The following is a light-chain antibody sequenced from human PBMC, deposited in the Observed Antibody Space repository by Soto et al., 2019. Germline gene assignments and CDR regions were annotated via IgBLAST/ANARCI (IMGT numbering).Light chain of an antibody. CDR2: DAS. Sequence: DIQMTQSPSTLSASVGDRVTITCRASQSISSWLAWYQQKPGTAPKLLIYDASSLESGVPSRFSGSGSGTEFTLTISSLQPDDFATYYCQQYNSYSKFGQGTKVEIK. V-gene: IGKV1-5*01. J-gene: IGKJ1*01. CDR1: QSISSW. CDR3: QQYNSYSK.